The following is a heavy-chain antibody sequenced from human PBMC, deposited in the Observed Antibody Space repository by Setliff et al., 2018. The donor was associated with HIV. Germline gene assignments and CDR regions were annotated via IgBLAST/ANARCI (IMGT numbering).Heavy chain of an antibody. Sequence: SETLSLTCTVSGGSITGYFWNWIRQSPGKGLEWIGYIYYNGNTNYNPTLNSRGTISVVTSKNQFSLKLTSVTAADTAVYYCAREIYGGNSRPFDYWGQGTLVTVSS. CDR1: GGSITGYF. J-gene: IGHJ4*02. V-gene: IGHV4-59*01. CDR3: AREIYGGNSRPFDY. CDR2: IYYNGNT. D-gene: IGHD4-17*01.